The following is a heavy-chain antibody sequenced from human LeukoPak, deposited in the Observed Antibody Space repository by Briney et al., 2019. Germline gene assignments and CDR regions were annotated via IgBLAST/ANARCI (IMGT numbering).Heavy chain of an antibody. Sequence: ASVKVSWKVSGYTLTELSMHWVRQAPGKGLEWMGGFDPEDGETIYAQKFQGRVTMTEDTSTDTAYMELSSLRSEDTAVYYCATKPLTYPPRAPDYWGQGTLVTVSS. CDR3: ATKPLTYPPRAPDY. J-gene: IGHJ4*02. CDR2: FDPEDGET. D-gene: IGHD3-16*01. CDR1: GYTLTELS. V-gene: IGHV1-24*01.